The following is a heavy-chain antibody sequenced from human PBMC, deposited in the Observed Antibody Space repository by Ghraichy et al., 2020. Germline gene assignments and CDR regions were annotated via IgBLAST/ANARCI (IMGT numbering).Heavy chain of an antibody. D-gene: IGHD1-1*01. CDR2: MSNSGRT. CDR3: ARELTTSYSTMDV. Sequence: LSLTCTVSGASVSSHYWNWLRQTPEKGLEWIGQMSNSGRTKYNASLKGRVTISVDTSKNHVYLKVTSVTAADTAVYYCARELTTSYSTMDVWGQGTTVTVSS. V-gene: IGHV4-59*02. J-gene: IGHJ6*02. CDR1: GASVSSHY.